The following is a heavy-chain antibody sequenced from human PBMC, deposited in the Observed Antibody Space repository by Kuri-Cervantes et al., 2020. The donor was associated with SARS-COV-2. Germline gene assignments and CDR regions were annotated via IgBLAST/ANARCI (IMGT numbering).Heavy chain of an antibody. Sequence: GESLKISCAASGFTFSDYYMSWIRQAPGKGLEWVSYISSSSSYTNYADSVKGRFTISRDNAKNSLYLQMNSLRDGDTAVYYCARAISSWFDYWGQGTLVTVSS. CDR1: GFTFSDYY. CDR3: ARAISSWFDY. V-gene: IGHV3-11*06. D-gene: IGHD6-13*01. CDR2: ISSSSSYT. J-gene: IGHJ4*02.